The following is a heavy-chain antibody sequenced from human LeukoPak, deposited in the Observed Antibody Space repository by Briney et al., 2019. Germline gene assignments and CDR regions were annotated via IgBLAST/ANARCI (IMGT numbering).Heavy chain of an antibody. V-gene: IGHV4-30-2*01. CDR3: ARGAVAVPTFDY. D-gene: IGHD6-19*01. CDR2: IYHSGST. CDR1: GGSISSGGYS. J-gene: IGHJ4*02. Sequence: PSETLSLTCAVSGGSISSGGYSWSWIRQPPGKGLEWIGYIYHSGSTYYNPSLKSRVTISVDRSKNQFSLKLSSVTAADTAVYYCARGAVAVPTFDYWGQGTPVTVSS.